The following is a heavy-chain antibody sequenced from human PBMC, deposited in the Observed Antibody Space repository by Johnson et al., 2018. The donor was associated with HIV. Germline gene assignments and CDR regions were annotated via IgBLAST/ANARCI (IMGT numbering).Heavy chain of an antibody. V-gene: IGHV3-30*03. Sequence: QVQLVESGGGVVQPGRSLRLSCAASGFTFSSYGMHWVRQAQGKGLEWVAVISYDGSNKYYADSVKGRFTISRDNSKNTLYLQMNSLRAEDTAVYYCARDQWMAGDAFDIWGQGTVVTVSS. J-gene: IGHJ3*02. CDR2: ISYDGSNK. CDR1: GFTFSSYG. CDR3: ARDQWMAGDAFDI. D-gene: IGHD5-24*01.